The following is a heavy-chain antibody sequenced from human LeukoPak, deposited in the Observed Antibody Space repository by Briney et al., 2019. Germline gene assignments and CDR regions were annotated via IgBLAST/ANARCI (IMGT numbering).Heavy chain of an antibody. CDR1: GGSISNSY. D-gene: IGHD6-25*01. Sequence: SETLSLTCTVSGGSISNSYWSWIRQPAGRGLEWIGRIYSSGSTDYNPSLKSRVTMSVDTSKSQFSLKMNSVTAADTAVYYCARGIVAAPERALDFWGQGTMVTVSS. CDR3: ARGIVAAPERALDF. V-gene: IGHV4-4*07. CDR2: IYSSGST. J-gene: IGHJ3*01.